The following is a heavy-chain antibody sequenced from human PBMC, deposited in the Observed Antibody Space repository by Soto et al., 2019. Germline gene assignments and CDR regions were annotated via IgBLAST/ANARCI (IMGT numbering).Heavy chain of an antibody. Sequence: EASVKVSCKASGYTFTSYYMHWVRQAPGQGLEWMGIINPSGGSTSYAQKFQGRVTMTRDTSTSTVYMELSSLRSEDTAVYYCDRASIAARPRCWFDPWGQGTLVTVSS. D-gene: IGHD6-6*01. J-gene: IGHJ5*02. V-gene: IGHV1-46*03. CDR2: INPSGGST. CDR3: DRASIAARPRCWFDP. CDR1: GYTFTSYY.